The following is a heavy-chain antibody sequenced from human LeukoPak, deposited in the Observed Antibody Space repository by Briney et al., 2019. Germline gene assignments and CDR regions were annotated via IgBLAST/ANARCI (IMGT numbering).Heavy chain of an antibody. Sequence: ASVKVSCKASGYALTSYGISWVRQAPGQGLEWMGWISAYNGNTNYAQKLQGRVTMTTDTSTSTAYMELRSLRSDDTAVYYCARVYSNPTNQDYWGQGTLVTVSS. CDR2: ISAYNGNT. D-gene: IGHD4-11*01. J-gene: IGHJ4*02. V-gene: IGHV1-18*01. CDR3: ARVYSNPTNQDY. CDR1: GYALTSYG.